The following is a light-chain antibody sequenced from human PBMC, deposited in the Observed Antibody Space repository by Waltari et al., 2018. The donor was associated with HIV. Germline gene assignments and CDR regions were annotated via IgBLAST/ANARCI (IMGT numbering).Light chain of an antibody. CDR2: WAA. CDR3: QQYYSTPLT. Sequence: DIVMTQSPDSLVVSLGERATINCKSSQSVLYSSNNKNYLAWYQQKLGQPPNLLIYWAATRESGVPDRFSGSGSGTDFTLTISSLQAEDVAVYYCQQYYSTPLTFGQGTKVEIK. V-gene: IGKV4-1*01. CDR1: QSVLYSSNNKNY. J-gene: IGKJ1*01.